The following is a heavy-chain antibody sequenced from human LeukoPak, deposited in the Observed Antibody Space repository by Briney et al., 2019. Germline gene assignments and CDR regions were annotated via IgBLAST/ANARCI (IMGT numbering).Heavy chain of an antibody. CDR2: ISSSSSYI. J-gene: IGHJ6*02. Sequence: GGSLRLSCAASGFTVTSNHMNWVRQAPGKGLEWVSSISSSSSYIYYPDSVKGRFTISRDNAKNSLYLQMNSLRAEDTAVYYCARDLTGMDVWGQGTTVTVSS. V-gene: IGHV3-21*01. CDR1: GFTVTSNH. CDR3: ARDLTGMDV. D-gene: IGHD3-9*01.